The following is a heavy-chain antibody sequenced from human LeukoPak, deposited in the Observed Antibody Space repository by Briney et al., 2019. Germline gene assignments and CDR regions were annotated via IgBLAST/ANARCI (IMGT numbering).Heavy chain of an antibody. Sequence: GGSLRLSCAASGFTFSSYAMHWVRQAPGKGLEWVSVIYSGGSTYYADSVKGRFTISRDNSKNTLYLQMNSLRAEDTAVYYCASEAGVRGVTHGGAFDIWGQGTMVTVSS. CDR3: ASEAGVRGVTHGGAFDI. CDR1: GFTFSSYA. D-gene: IGHD3-10*01. CDR2: IYSGGST. V-gene: IGHV3-53*01. J-gene: IGHJ3*02.